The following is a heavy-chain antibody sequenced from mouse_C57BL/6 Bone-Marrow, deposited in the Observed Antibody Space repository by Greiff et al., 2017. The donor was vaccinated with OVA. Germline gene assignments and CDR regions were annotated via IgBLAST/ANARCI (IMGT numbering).Heavy chain of an antibody. D-gene: IGHD1-1*02. Sequence: VKLQESGAELARPGASVKLSCKASGYTFTSYGISWVKQRTGQGLEWIGEIYPRSGNTYYNEKFKGKATLTADKSSSTAYMELRSLTSEDSAVDFCARANYQAWFAYWGQGTLVTVSA. CDR1: GYTFTSYG. J-gene: IGHJ3*01. V-gene: IGHV1-81*01. CDR2: IYPRSGNT. CDR3: ARANYQAWFAY.